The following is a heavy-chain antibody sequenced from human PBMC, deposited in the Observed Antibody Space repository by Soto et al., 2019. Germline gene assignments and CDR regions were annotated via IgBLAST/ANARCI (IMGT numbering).Heavy chain of an antibody. CDR1: GYSISSGYY. D-gene: IGHD6-6*01. CDR3: ARGSGSSPIFDY. J-gene: IGHJ4*02. Sequence: SETLSLTCAVSGYSISSGYYWGWIRQPPGKGLEWIGSIYHSGSTYYNPSLKSRVTISVDTSKNQFSLKLSSVTAADTAVYYCARGSGSSPIFDYWGQGTLVTVSS. CDR2: IYHSGST. V-gene: IGHV4-38-2*01.